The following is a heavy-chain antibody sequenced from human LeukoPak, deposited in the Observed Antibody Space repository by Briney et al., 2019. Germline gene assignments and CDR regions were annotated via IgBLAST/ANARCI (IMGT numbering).Heavy chain of an antibody. CDR3: AKGSPDYGGNLFPAPFDY. J-gene: IGHJ4*02. D-gene: IGHD4-23*01. Sequence: PGGSLRLSCAASGFTFSSYGMHWVRQAPGKGLEWVAAISYDGSNKYYADSVKGRFTISRDNSKNTLCLQMNSLRAEDTAVYYCAKGSPDYGGNLFPAPFDYWGQGTLVTVSS. CDR1: GFTFSSYG. CDR2: ISYDGSNK. V-gene: IGHV3-30*18.